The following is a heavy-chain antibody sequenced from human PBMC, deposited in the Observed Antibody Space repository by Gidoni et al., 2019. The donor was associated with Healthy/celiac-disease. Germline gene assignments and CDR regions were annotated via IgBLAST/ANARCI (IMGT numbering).Heavy chain of an antibody. Sequence: QVQLVQSGAEVKTPGSSVMASCSASGATFSSSAISWVRQAPGQGLEWTGGIIPSVGTANYAQKCESRVTITADESTSTAYMELSSLRTEDTAVEYCAREAEVGGGWSYSVWGQGTLVTVSS. CDR1: GATFSSSA. J-gene: IGHJ4*02. CDR2: IIPSVGTA. V-gene: IGHV1-69*01. CDR3: AREAEVGGGWSYSV. D-gene: IGHD1-26*01.